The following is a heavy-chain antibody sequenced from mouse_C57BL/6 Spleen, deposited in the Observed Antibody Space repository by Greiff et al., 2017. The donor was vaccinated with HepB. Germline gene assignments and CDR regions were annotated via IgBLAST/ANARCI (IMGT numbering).Heavy chain of an antibody. J-gene: IGHJ2*01. CDR2: ISYDGSN. V-gene: IGHV3-6*01. CDR1: GYSITSGYY. Sequence: DVKLQESGPGLVKPSQSLSLTCSVTGYSITSGYYWNWIRQFPGNKLEWMGYISYDGSNNYNPSLKNRISITRDRSKNTFFLKLNSVTTEDTATYYCARGRTGYYFDYWGQGTTLTVSS. D-gene: IGHD4-1*01. CDR3: ARGRTGYYFDY.